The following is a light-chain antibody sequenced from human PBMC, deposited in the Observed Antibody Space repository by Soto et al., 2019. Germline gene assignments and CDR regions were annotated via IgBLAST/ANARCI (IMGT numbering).Light chain of an antibody. Sequence: EVEMPQSPATLSVSPGERATLSCRASQSISNNLAWYQQKPGQAPRLLIYGASTRATGISARFSGSGSGTEFTLTISSLQSEDFAVYYCQQYNNWPPYTFGQGTKVDI. V-gene: IGKV3-15*01. CDR2: GAS. CDR3: QQYNNWPPYT. CDR1: QSISNN. J-gene: IGKJ2*01.